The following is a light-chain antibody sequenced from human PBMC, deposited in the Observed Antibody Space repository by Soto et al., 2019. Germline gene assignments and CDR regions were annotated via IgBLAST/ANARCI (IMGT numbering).Light chain of an antibody. CDR1: QHIGTY. Sequence: DNQMSLSSGWLSAPVGGRITFNCRSSQHIGTYLNWYQQKPGEAPNLLIYATSNLQSGVASRFSCSGSGTYFTLTICRLSPEDVVPYYCHPRSAARMTFDVGTRLEI. J-gene: IGKJ5*01. CDR3: HPRSAARMT. CDR2: ATS. V-gene: IGKV1-39*01.